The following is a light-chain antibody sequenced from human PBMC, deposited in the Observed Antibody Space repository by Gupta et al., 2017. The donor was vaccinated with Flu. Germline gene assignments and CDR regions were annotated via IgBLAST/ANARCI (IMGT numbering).Light chain of an antibody. J-gene: IGLJ2*01. Sequence: QSALTQPASVSGSPGQSITISCTGTSSDVGGYKYVSWYQLHPGKAPKLMIYEVSNRPSGVSNRFSGSKSGNTASLTISGLQAEDEADYYCSSYTSTNTLVFGGGTKLTVL. CDR1: SSDVGGYKY. V-gene: IGLV2-14*01. CDR3: SSYTSTNTLV. CDR2: EVS.